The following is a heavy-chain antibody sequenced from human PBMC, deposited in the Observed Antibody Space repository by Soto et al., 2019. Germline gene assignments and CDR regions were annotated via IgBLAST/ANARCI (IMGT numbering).Heavy chain of an antibody. V-gene: IGHV3-33*01. J-gene: IGHJ6*02. D-gene: IGHD6-25*01. CDR2: IWYDGSNK. Sequence: PGGSLRLSCAASGFTFSSYGMHWVRQAPGKGLEWVAVIWYDGSNKYYADSVKGRFTISRDNSKNTLYLQMNSLRAEDTAVYYCARSGGADYYYYGMDVWGQGTTVTVSS. CDR1: GFTFSSYG. CDR3: ARSGGADYYYYGMDV.